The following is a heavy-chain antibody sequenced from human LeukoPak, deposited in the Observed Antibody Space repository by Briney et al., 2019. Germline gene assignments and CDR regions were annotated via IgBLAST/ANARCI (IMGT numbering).Heavy chain of an antibody. Sequence: ASVKVSCKASGFTFTSPAMQWVRQARGQRLEWIGWIVVGSGNTNYAQKFQERVTITRDMSTSTAYMELSSLRSEDTAVYYCAAESYCSSTSCYNWGQGTLVTVSS. D-gene: IGHD2-2*02. CDR1: GFTFTSPA. J-gene: IGHJ4*02. CDR3: AAESYCSSTSCYN. V-gene: IGHV1-58*02. CDR2: IVVGSGNT.